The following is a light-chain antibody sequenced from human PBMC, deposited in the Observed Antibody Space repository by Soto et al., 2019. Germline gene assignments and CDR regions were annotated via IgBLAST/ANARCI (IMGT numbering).Light chain of an antibody. CDR3: HQYNYVHT. Sequence: DIQMTQSPSSLSASLGDRVTISCRASQGISTYLAWYQQKPGKAPTLLISDVSRLESGVPSRFSGSGSGTEFTLTISGLQPDDFSTYYCHQYNYVHTFGQGTKLEIK. V-gene: IGKV1-5*01. CDR1: QGISTY. CDR2: DVS. J-gene: IGKJ2*01.